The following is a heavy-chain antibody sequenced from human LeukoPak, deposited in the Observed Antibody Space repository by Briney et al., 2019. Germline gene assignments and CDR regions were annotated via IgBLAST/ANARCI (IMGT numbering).Heavy chain of an antibody. V-gene: IGHV3-73*01. CDR3: VRESQQLILGILDY. Sequence: GGSLRLSCAASGFTFSGSAMHWVRQASGKGLEWVGRIRSRANSYATSYGASVKGRFTISRDDSKNTAYLQMNSLKTEDTAVYYCVRESQQLILGILDYWGQGTLVTVSS. CDR1: GFTFSGSA. CDR2: IRSRANSYAT. J-gene: IGHJ4*02. D-gene: IGHD6-13*01.